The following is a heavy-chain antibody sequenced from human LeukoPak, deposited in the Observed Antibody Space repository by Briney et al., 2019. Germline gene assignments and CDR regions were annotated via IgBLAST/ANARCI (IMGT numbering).Heavy chain of an antibody. J-gene: IGHJ6*03. CDR3: ARVSDGWQLVPPIWYMDV. CDR1: GFTFSSYG. CDR2: IKQDGSEK. Sequence: GGSLRLSCAASGFTFSSYGMHWVRQAPGKGLEWVANIKQDGSEKYYVDSVKGRFTISRDNAKNSLYLQMNSLRAEDTAVYYCARVSDGWQLVPPIWYMDVWGKGTTVTVSS. V-gene: IGHV3-7*01. D-gene: IGHD6-6*01.